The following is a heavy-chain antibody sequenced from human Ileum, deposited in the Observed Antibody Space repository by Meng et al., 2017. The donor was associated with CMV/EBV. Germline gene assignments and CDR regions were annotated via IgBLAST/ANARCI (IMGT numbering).Heavy chain of an antibody. V-gene: IGHV3-7*01. D-gene: IGHD3-3*01. CDR2: IWKDGRQI. CDR1: GFSISEHW. J-gene: IGHJ4*02. CDR3: ARDLGYYTFDS. Sequence: GESLKIFCVASGFSISEHWMAWVRQAPGKGLEWVADIWKDGRQIYYVEFVKGRFTVSRDNAKNSLYLQMNSLRAEDTARYCRARDLGYYTFDSWGQGTLVTVSS.